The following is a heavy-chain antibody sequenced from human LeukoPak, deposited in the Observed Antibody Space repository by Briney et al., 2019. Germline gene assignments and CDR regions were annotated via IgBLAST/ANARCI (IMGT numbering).Heavy chain of an antibody. J-gene: IGHJ4*02. Sequence: SETLSLTCTVSGGSISSSSYYWGWIRQPPGKGLEWIGSIYYSGSTYYNPSLKSRVTISVDTSKNQFSLKLSSVTAADTAVYYCARGEEQITMIVVVIFDYWGQGTLVTVSS. V-gene: IGHV4-39*07. CDR3: ARGEEQITMIVVVIFDY. CDR1: GGSISSSSYY. D-gene: IGHD3-22*01. CDR2: IYYSGST.